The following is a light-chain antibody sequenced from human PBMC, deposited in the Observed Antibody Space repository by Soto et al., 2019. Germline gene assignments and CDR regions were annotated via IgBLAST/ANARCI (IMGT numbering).Light chain of an antibody. Sequence: HSALAQPASVSGSPGQSITISCTGTSNDVGSHNYVSWYQQHPGKAPKLMIYEVTNRPSGVSNRFSGSKSGNTASLTISGLQTEDEADYYCTSYTTSSTPYVFGTGTKLTVL. J-gene: IGLJ1*01. CDR3: TSYTTSSTPYV. V-gene: IGLV2-14*01. CDR2: EVT. CDR1: SNDVGSHNY.